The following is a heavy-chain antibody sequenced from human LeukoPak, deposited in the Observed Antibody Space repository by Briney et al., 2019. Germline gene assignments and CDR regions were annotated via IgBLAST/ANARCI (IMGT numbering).Heavy chain of an antibody. CDR2: MNPNSSNT. D-gene: IGHD4-23*01. CDR1: GYTFTSYD. J-gene: IGHJ6*02. V-gene: IGHV1-8*01. Sequence: ASVKVSCKASGYTFTSYDINWVRQATGQGLEWMGWMNPNSSNTVYSQKFQGRVTMTRNTSISTAYMELGSLRSEDTAVYYCARVRVSHNYGGNSEYYGMDVWGQGTTVTVSS. CDR3: ARVRVSHNYGGNSEYYGMDV.